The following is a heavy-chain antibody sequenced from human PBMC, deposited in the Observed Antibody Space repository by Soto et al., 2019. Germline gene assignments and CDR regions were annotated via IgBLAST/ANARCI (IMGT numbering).Heavy chain of an antibody. D-gene: IGHD2-15*01. Sequence: QVQLVESGGGVVQPERSLRLSCAASGFTFSNYAMHWVRQAPGKGLEWVAIISYDGNNKYYADSVRGRFTISRDNSKNTQFLKINRLRAEDTAGYYCARDLNHSTGGRCYSRNGLDVWGQGTTVTVSS. J-gene: IGHJ6*02. CDR1: GFTFSNYA. CDR3: ARDLNHSTGGRCYSRNGLDV. CDR2: ISYDGNNK. V-gene: IGHV3-30-3*01.